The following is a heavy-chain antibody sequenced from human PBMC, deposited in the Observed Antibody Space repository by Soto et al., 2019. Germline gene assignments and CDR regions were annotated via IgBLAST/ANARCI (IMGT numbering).Heavy chain of an antibody. V-gene: IGHV1-2*02. CDR1: GYTFTGYY. Sequence: AAVKVSCEASGYTFTGYYMHWVLQAPGKGREGMGWINPNSGGTNYAQKFQGRVTMTRDTSISTAWFELSRLMSDYTAVSSGGRGGWELRGGILVYWGQGTLVTVSS. CDR2: INPNSGGT. D-gene: IGHD1-26*01. CDR3: GRGGWELRGGILVY. J-gene: IGHJ4*02.